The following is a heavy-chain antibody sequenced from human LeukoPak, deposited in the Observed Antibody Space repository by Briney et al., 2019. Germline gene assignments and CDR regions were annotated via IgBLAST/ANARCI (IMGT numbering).Heavy chain of an antibody. Sequence: PSETLSLTCTVSGGSISSSSYYWGWIRQPPGKGLEWIGSIYYSGSTYYNPSLKSRVTISVDTSKNQSSLKLSSVTAADTAVYYCASLFSSRGKWELLRNPHPFDYWGQGTLVTVSS. D-gene: IGHD1-26*01. CDR3: ASLFSSRGKWELLRNPHPFDY. CDR2: IYYSGST. J-gene: IGHJ4*02. V-gene: IGHV4-39*07. CDR1: GGSISSSSYY.